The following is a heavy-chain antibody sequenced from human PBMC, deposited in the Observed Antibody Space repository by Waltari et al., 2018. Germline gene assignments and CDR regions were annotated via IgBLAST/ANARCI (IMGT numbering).Heavy chain of an antibody. V-gene: IGHV3-53*01. CDR3: ARFIVVVPAAMRDDAFDI. J-gene: IGHJ3*02. CDR2: IYSDGTT. CDR1: GFTVGSHS. D-gene: IGHD2-2*01. Sequence: EVQLVESGGGLTQPGGSLRLSCAASGFTVGSHSMSWVRQAPGKGLEWVSAIYSDGTTYYTDSVKGRFTISRDSSKDTLYLQMNSLRAEDSAVYYCARFIVVVPAAMRDDAFDIWGQGTMVTVSS.